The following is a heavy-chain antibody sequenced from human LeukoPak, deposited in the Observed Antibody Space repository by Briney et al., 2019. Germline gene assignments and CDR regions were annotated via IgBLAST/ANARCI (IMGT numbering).Heavy chain of an antibody. CDR2: ISYDGSNK. D-gene: IGHD3-9*01. V-gene: IGHV3-30*01. Sequence: GRSLRLSCAASGFTFSSYAIHWVRQAPGKGLEWVAVISYDGSNKYYADSVKGRFTISRDNSKNTLYLQMNSLRAEDTAVYYCARDSRYDILTGYPDYWGQGTLVTVSS. CDR3: ARDSRYDILTGYPDY. CDR1: GFTFSSYA. J-gene: IGHJ4*02.